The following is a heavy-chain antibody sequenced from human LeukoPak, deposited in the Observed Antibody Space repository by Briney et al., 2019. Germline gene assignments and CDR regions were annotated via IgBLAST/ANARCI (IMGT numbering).Heavy chain of an antibody. D-gene: IGHD3-9*01. CDR2: VYWDDDK. V-gene: IGHV2-5*02. CDR3: AHRQLLKPATPFDY. J-gene: IGHJ4*02. Sequence: ESGPTLVNPTQTLTLTCTFSGFSLSTSGVGVGWIRQPPGKALEWLALVYWDDDKRYSPSLKSRLTITKDTSKNQVVLTMTNMDPVDTATYYCAHRQLLKPATPFDYWGQGALVTVSS. CDR1: GFSLSTSGVG.